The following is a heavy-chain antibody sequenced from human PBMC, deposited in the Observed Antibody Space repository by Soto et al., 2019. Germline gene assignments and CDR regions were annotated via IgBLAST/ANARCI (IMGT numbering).Heavy chain of an antibody. CDR2: ISGSGGST. CDR1: GFTFSSYA. CDR3: AKDYGSGSYYNVVSWISAY. V-gene: IGHV3-23*01. J-gene: IGHJ4*02. D-gene: IGHD3-10*01. Sequence: LRLSCAASGFTFSSYAMSWVRQAPGMGLEWVSAISGSGGSTYYADSVKGRFTISRDNSKNTLYLQMNSLRAEDTAVYYCAKDYGSGSYYNVVSWISAYWGQGTLVTVSS.